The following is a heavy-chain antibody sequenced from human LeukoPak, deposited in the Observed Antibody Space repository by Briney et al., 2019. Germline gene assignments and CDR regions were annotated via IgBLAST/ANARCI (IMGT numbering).Heavy chain of an antibody. V-gene: IGHV3-30*18. CDR2: IANDGKDK. J-gene: IGHJ4*02. CDR3: TKDQQVGAAAYYFDS. CDR1: GFTFSRYG. Sequence: GGSLRLSCAASGFTFSRYGLHWVRQAPGKGLEWVAVIANDGKDKKYADSVKGRFSISRDNSKSTLYLQMNSLSAEDTGVYYCTKDQQVGAAAYYFDSWGQGTLVTVPS. D-gene: IGHD6-13*01.